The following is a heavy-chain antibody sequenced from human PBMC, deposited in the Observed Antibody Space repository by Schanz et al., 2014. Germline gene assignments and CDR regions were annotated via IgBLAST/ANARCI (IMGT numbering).Heavy chain of an antibody. CDR1: GFIFNDYY. J-gene: IGHJ6*02. Sequence: EVRLVESGGGLVQPGGSLRLSCAASGFIFNDYYMNWIRQAPGKGLEWVSGISGSGGSTYYADSVKGRFTISRDNSKNTLYLQMNSLRVEDTAVYYCAKRGTIGVGFDQNGMDVWGQGTTVIVSS. CDR3: AKRGTIGVGFDQNGMDV. CDR2: ISGSGGST. V-gene: IGHV3-23*04. D-gene: IGHD3-3*01.